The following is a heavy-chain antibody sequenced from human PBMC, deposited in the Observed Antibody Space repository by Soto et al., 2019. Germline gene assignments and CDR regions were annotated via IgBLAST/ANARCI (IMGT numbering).Heavy chain of an antibody. CDR2: IDPSDSYT. CDR3: ARHGLGILTGRDNWFDP. D-gene: IGHD3-9*01. Sequence: GESLKISCKGSGYSFTSYWISWVRQMPGKGLEWMGRIDPSDSYTNYSPSFQGHVTISADKSISTAYLQWSSLKASDTAMYYCARHGLGILTGRDNWFDPWGQGTLVTVSS. CDR1: GYSFTSYW. V-gene: IGHV5-10-1*01. J-gene: IGHJ5*02.